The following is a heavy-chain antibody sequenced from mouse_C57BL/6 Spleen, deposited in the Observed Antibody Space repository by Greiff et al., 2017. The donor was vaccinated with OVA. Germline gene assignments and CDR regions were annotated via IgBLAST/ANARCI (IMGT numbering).Heavy chain of an antibody. CDR2: IDPANGNT. V-gene: IGHV14-3*01. CDR1: GFNIKNTY. Sequence: EVKVVESVAELVRPGASVKLSCTASGFNIKNTYMHWVKQRPEQGLEWIGRIDPANGNTKYAPKFQGKATITADTSSNTAYLQLSSLTSEDTAIYYCAREGAVYDYDAWFAYWGQGTLVAVSA. D-gene: IGHD2-4*01. J-gene: IGHJ3*01. CDR3: AREGAVYDYDAWFAY.